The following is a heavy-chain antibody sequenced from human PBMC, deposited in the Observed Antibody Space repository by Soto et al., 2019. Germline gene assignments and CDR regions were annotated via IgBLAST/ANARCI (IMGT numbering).Heavy chain of an antibody. J-gene: IGHJ4*02. CDR2: IIPIFGTA. Sequence: GASVKVSCKASGGTFSSYAISWVRQAPGQGLEWMGGIIPIFGTANYAQKFQGRVTITADESTSTAYMELSSLRSEDTAVYYCARDRKVAAAGEFDYWGQGTLVTVSS. CDR1: GGTFSSYA. D-gene: IGHD6-13*01. V-gene: IGHV1-69*13. CDR3: ARDRKVAAAGEFDY.